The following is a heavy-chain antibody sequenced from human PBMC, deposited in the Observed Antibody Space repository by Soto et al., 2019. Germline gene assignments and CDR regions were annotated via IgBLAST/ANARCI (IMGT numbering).Heavy chain of an antibody. D-gene: IGHD2-2*01. CDR2: INSDGSST. CDR3: ARGVPAQLNWFDP. V-gene: IGHV3-74*01. J-gene: IGHJ5*02. Sequence: GGSLRLSCAASGFTFSSYWMHWVRQAPGKGLVWVSRINSDGSSTSYADSVKGRFTISRDNAKNTLYLQMNSLRAEDTAVYYCARGVPAQLNWFDPWGQGTLVTVSS. CDR1: GFTFSSYW.